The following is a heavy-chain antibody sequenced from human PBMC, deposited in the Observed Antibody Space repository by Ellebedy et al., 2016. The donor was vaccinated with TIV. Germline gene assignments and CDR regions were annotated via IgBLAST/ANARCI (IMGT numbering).Heavy chain of an antibody. Sequence: ASVKVSCKASGYTFTGYYMHWVRQAPGQGLEWMGIINPSGGSTSYAQKFQGRVTMTRDTSTSTVYMELSSLRSEDTAVYYCARGWTLGGDYANYYFDYWGQGTLVTVSS. V-gene: IGHV1-46*01. CDR1: GYTFTGYY. J-gene: IGHJ4*02. CDR3: ARGWTLGGDYANYYFDY. D-gene: IGHD4-17*01. CDR2: INPSGGST.